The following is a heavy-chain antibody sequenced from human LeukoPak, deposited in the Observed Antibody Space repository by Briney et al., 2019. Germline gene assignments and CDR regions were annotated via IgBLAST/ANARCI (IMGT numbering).Heavy chain of an antibody. CDR2: TSYGGST. D-gene: IGHD7-27*01. CDR3: ARPQDFGLTGMNAFDI. J-gene: IGHJ3*02. CDR1: GGSFSGYY. Sequence: SETLSLTCAVSGGSFSGYYWTWIRQTPGKGLEWIGETSYGGSTNYSPSFQGQVTISADKSISTAYLQWSSLKASDTAMYYCARPQDFGLTGMNAFDIWGQGTMVTVSS. V-gene: IGHV4-34*01.